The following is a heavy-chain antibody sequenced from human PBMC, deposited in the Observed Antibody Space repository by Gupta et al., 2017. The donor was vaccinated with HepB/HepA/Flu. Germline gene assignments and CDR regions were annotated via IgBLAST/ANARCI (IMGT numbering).Heavy chain of an antibody. CDR1: GDSPTIYY. CDR2: IFYKQNDRRSNSRVTT. J-gene: IGHJ3*01. CDR3: ASLPTPYNPSDIFDF. Sequence: GPGLVKPSETLSLTCTVSGDSPTIYYRRWIRPTPGAGLDWIGYIFYKQNDRRSNSRVTTNYNPSLKCRAAISVDTSKSQFSLTLASVTAAVTAIYYCASLPTPYNPSDIFDFWGQGTTVTVSS. D-gene: IGHD1-1*01. V-gene: IGHV4-4*09.